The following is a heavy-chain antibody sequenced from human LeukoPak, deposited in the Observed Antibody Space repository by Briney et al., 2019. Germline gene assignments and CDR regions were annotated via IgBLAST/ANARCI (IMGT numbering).Heavy chain of an antibody. CDR1: GYSFTSYY. D-gene: IGHD7-27*01. Sequence: ASVTVSCTASGYSFTSYYIHWVRQAPGQGPEWMGRINPSSGGTNYAQKFQGRVTMTRDTSITTAYMGLSSLRSDDTAVYYCARETGGSFEYFDYWGQGTLVTVSS. CDR2: INPSSGGT. V-gene: IGHV1-2*06. J-gene: IGHJ4*02. CDR3: ARETGGSFEYFDY.